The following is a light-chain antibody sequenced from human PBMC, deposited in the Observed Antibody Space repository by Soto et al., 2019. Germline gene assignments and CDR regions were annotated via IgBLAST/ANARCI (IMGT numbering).Light chain of an antibody. J-gene: IGKJ4*01. CDR1: QSVSSSF. Sequence: EIVLTQSPDTLSLSPGERATLSCRASQSVSSSFLAWYHQKPGQAPRLLIYRASSRATGIPDRFTGSGSGTDFTLTIXRLEPEDFAXYYXQQYXXSPLTFGGGTKVEIK. V-gene: IGKV3-20*01. CDR2: RAS. CDR3: QQYXXSPLT.